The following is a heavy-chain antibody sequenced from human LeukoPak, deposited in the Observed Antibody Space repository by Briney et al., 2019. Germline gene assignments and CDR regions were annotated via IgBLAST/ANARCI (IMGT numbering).Heavy chain of an antibody. CDR3: ARAPERWYSYGSYTYYYMDV. CDR1: GFTFTSST. Sequence: SVRVSCKASGFTFTSSTMQWVRQARGQRLEWIGWIVVGSGNTNYAQKFQERVTITRDMSTSTVYMEVSSLRSEDTAVYYCARAPERWYSYGSYTYYYMDVWGKGTTVTVSS. J-gene: IGHJ6*03. V-gene: IGHV1-58*02. D-gene: IGHD5-18*01. CDR2: IVVGSGNT.